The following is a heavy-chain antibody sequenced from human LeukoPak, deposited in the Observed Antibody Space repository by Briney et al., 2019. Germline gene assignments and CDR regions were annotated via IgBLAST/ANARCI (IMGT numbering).Heavy chain of an antibody. CDR3: AKSNGYGLVDV. J-gene: IGHJ3*01. V-gene: IGHV3-30*04. CDR1: GFTFNNYA. Sequence: PGGSLRLSCAASGFTFNNYALHWVRQAPGKGLEWVAVISYAGSNKYYTDSVKGRFTISGDSSKNTLYLQMNSLRPEDTAVYYCAKSNGYGLVDVWGQGTMVTVSS. D-gene: IGHD3-10*01. CDR2: ISYAGSNK.